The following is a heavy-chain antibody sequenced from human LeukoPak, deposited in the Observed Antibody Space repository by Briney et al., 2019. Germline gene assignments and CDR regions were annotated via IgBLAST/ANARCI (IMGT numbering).Heavy chain of an antibody. J-gene: IGHJ6*02. CDR1: GDSVSSNSAA. CDR2: TYYRSKWYN. V-gene: IGHV6-1*01. D-gene: IGHD3-3*01. Sequence: SQTLSLTCAISGDSVSSNSAAWNWIRQSPSRGLEWLGRTYYRSKWYNDYAVSVKSRITINPDTSKNQFSLQLNSLTPEDTAVYYCARADFWSGYYYYYYGMEVWGQGTTVTVSS. CDR3: ARADFWSGYYYYYYGMEV.